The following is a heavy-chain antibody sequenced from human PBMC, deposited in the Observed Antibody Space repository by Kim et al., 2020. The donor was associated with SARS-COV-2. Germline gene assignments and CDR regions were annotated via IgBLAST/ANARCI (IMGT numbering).Heavy chain of an antibody. Sequence: SETLSLTCAVYGGSFSGYYWSWIRQPPGKGLEWIGEINHSGSTNYNPSLKSRVTISVDTSKNQFSLKLSSVTAADTAVYYCARAPVVWFSSLRPRGRFDP. J-gene: IGHJ5*02. D-gene: IGHD6-13*01. CDR2: INHSGST. CDR1: GGSFSGYY. CDR3: ARAPVVWFSSLRPRGRFDP. V-gene: IGHV4-34*01.